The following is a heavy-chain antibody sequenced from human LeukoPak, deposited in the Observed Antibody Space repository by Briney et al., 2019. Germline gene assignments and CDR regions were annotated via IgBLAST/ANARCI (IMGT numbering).Heavy chain of an antibody. Sequence: PGGSLRLSCAASGFTFSSYGMHWVRQAPGKGLEWVAFIRYDGSNKYYADSVKGRFTISRDNSKNTLYLQMNSLRAEDTAVYYCAKDPSGSYLPGVYFDYWGQGTLVTVSS. CDR1: GFTFSSYG. CDR2: IRYDGSNK. CDR3: AKDPSGSYLPGVYFDY. D-gene: IGHD1-26*01. J-gene: IGHJ4*02. V-gene: IGHV3-30*02.